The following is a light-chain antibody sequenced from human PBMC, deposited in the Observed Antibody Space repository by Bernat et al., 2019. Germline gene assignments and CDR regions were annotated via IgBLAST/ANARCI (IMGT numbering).Light chain of an antibody. CDR2: DAS. CDR3: QQYDNLPRT. V-gene: IGKV1-33*01. Sequence: DIQMTQSPSSLSASGGDRVTITCQASQDISNYLHWFQQKPGSAPKLLIYDASNLEAGVPSRFSGSGSGTDFTFTISSLQPEDVATYYCQQYDNLPRTFGGGTKVEIK. J-gene: IGKJ4*01. CDR1: QDISNY.